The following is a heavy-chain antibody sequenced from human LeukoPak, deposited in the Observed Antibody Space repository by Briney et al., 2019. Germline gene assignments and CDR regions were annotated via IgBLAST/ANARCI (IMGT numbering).Heavy chain of an antibody. V-gene: IGHV1-3*01. Sequence: VASVKVSCKASGYTFTNYAMHWVRQAPGQRLEWMGWINVGDGNTKYSQKFQGRVTITRDTSASTAYMELSSLRSEDTAVYYCARWSLLYAFDMWGRGTMVTVSS. D-gene: IGHD2/OR15-2a*01. J-gene: IGHJ3*02. CDR2: INVGDGNT. CDR3: ARWSLLYAFDM. CDR1: GYTFTNYA.